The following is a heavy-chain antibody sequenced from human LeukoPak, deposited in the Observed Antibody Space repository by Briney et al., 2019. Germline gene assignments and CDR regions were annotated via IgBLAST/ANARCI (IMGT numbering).Heavy chain of an antibody. CDR2: ISSSSGYI. D-gene: IGHD3-10*01. CDR3: ARGGQRSGNWFDP. J-gene: IGHJ5*02. Sequence: PGGSLRLSCAASGFTFSSYSMNWVRQAPGKGLEWVSSISSSSGYIYYADSVRGRFTISRDNAKNSLYLQMNSLRAEDTAVYYCARGGQRSGNWFDPWGQGTLVTVSS. V-gene: IGHV3-21*01. CDR1: GFTFSSYS.